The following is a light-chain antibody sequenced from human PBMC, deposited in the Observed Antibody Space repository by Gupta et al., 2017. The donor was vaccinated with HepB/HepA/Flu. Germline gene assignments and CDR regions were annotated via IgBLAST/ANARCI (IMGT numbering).Light chain of an antibody. V-gene: IGLV1-44*01. CDR1: SSNIGSNT. CDR2: SNN. CDR3: AAWDASRNGWV. Sequence: QSVLTQPPSAAGTPGQRVTISCSGSSSNIGSNTVNWYQHLPGPAPKLLIYSNNKRHSGVPARFSGSKYATSASVSISRLQAEDEADYYCAAWDASRNGWVFGGGTKLTVL. J-gene: IGLJ3*02.